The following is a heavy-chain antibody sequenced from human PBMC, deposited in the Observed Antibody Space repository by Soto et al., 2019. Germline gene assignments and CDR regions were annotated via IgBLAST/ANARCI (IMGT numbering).Heavy chain of an antibody. D-gene: IGHD2-2*01. CDR1: GFTFSSYG. CDR3: ARGVVPAAIFHWYFDL. J-gene: IGHJ2*01. Sequence: GGSLRLSCAASGFTFSSYGMHWVRQAPGKGLEWVAVIWYDGSNKYYADSVKGRFTISRDNSKNTLYLQMNSLRAEDTTVYYCARGVVPAAIFHWYFDLWGRGTLVTVSS. V-gene: IGHV3-33*01. CDR2: IWYDGSNK.